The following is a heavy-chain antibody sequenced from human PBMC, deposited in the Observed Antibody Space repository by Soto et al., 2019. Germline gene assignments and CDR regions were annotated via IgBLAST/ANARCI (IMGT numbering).Heavy chain of an antibody. CDR2: ISYDGSNK. Sequence: GGSLRLSCAASGFTFSSYGMHWVRQAPGKGLEWVAVISYDGSNKYYADSVKGRFTISRDNSKNTLYLQMNSLRAEDTAVYYCAKDSVADNSVDYWGQGTLVTVSS. CDR3: AKDSVADNSVDY. J-gene: IGHJ4*02. V-gene: IGHV3-30*18. CDR1: GFTFSSYG. D-gene: IGHD6-19*01.